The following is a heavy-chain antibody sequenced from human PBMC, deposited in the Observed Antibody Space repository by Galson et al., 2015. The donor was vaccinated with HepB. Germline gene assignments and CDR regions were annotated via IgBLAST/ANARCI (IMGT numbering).Heavy chain of an antibody. D-gene: IGHD2-2*01. CDR2: IYPGDSDT. V-gene: IGHV5-51*03. CDR1: GYSFTSYW. J-gene: IGHJ4*02. CDR3: ARLEPDIVVVPARYYFDY. Sequence: QSGAEVKKPGESLKISCKGSGYSFTSYWIGWVRQMPGKGLEWMGIIYPGDSDTRYSPSFQGQVTISADKSISTAYLQWSSLKASDTAMYYCARLEPDIVVVPARYYFDYWGQGTLVTVSS.